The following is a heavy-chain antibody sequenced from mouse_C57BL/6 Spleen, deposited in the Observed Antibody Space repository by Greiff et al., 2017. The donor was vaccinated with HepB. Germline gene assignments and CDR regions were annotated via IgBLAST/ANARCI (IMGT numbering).Heavy chain of an antibody. J-gene: IGHJ1*03. CDR2: IDPSDSYT. V-gene: IGHV1-69*01. D-gene: IGHD2-5*01. CDR1: GYTFTSYW. Sequence: QVQLKQPGAELVMPGASVKLSCKASGYTFTSYWMHWVKQRPGQGLEWIGEIDPSDSYTNYNQKFKGKSTLTVDKSSSTAYMQLSSLTSEDAAVYYGARAYYSNCLDVWGTGTTVTVSS. CDR3: ARAYYSNCLDV.